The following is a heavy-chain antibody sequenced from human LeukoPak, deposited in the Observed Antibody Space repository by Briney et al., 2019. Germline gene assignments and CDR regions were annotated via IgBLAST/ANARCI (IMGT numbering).Heavy chain of an antibody. V-gene: IGHV3-15*01. CDR1: GFTFSNSW. Sequence: GGSLRLSCAASGFTFSNSWMSWVRQAPGKGLEWVGGILGKTDGGTTDYAAPVKGRFIISRDDSTNTLYLQMNSLKTEDKAVYYCTTDEAVDAYFDYWGQGTLVTVSS. J-gene: IGHJ4*02. CDR3: TTDEAVDAYFDY. CDR2: ILGKTDGGTT.